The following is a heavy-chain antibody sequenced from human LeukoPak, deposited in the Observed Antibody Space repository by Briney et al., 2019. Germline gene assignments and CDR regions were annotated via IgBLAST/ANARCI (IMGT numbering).Heavy chain of an antibody. D-gene: IGHD6-6*01. CDR1: GYTFTSYG. CDR2: ISAYNGNT. Sequence: ASVKVSCKASGYTFTSYGISWVRQAPGQGLEWMGWISAYNGNTNYAQKLRGRVTMTTDTSTSTAYMELRSLRSDDTAVYYCARERARTPYFDYWGQGTLVTASS. CDR3: ARERARTPYFDY. V-gene: IGHV1-18*01. J-gene: IGHJ4*02.